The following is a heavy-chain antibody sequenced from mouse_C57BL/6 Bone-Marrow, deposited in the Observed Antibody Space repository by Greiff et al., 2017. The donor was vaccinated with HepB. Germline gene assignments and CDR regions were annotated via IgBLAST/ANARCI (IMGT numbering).Heavy chain of an antibody. CDR3: ARHRDYGSSYWYFDV. V-gene: IGHV5-12*01. J-gene: IGHJ1*03. D-gene: IGHD1-1*01. CDR1: GFTFSDYY. Sequence: EVQVVESGGGLVQPGGSLKLSCAASGFTFSDYYMYWVRQTPEKRLEWVAYISNGGGSTYYPDTVKGRFTISRDNAKNTLYLQMSRLKSEDTAMYYCARHRDYGSSYWYFDVWGTGTTVTVSS. CDR2: ISNGGGST.